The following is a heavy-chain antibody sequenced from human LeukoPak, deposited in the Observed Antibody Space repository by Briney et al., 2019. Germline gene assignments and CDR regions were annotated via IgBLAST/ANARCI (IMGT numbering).Heavy chain of an antibody. Sequence: GGSLRLSCAASGLIFGSRWMSWIRQAPGKGLEWVANIKRDGSGEYYLDSVKGRFTISRDNAKNSLYLQMNSLRAEDTAVYYCASLLGHKTIFDFWGQGTLVTVSS. V-gene: IGHV3-7*01. D-gene: IGHD1/OR15-1a*01. CDR3: ASLLGHKTIFDF. CDR1: GLIFGSRW. J-gene: IGHJ4*02. CDR2: IKRDGSGE.